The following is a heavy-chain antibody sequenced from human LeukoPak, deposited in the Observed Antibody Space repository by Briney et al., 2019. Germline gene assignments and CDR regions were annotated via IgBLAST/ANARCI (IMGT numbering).Heavy chain of an antibody. CDR3: AKAGYDIRDYYYYYYMDV. J-gene: IGHJ6*03. D-gene: IGHD3-9*01. V-gene: IGHV3-23*01. CDR2: ISGSGGST. Sequence: GGSLRLSCAASGFTFSSYAMSWVRQAPGKGLEWVSAISGSGGSTYYADSVKGRFTISRDNSKNTLYLQMNSLRAEDTAVYYCAKAGYDIRDYYYYYYMDVWGKRTTVTVSS. CDR1: GFTFSSYA.